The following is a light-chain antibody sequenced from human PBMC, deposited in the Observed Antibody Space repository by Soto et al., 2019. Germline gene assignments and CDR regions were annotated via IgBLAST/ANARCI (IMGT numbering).Light chain of an antibody. V-gene: IGLV1-44*01. Sequence: LTQPPSASGTPGQRVTISCSGSSSNIGSNTVNWYQQLPGTAHKLLIYSNNQRPSGVPDRFSGSKSGTSASLAISGLQSEDEADYYCAAWDDSLNGVVFGGGTKLTVL. CDR3: AAWDDSLNGVV. CDR2: SNN. J-gene: IGLJ2*01. CDR1: SSNIGSNT.